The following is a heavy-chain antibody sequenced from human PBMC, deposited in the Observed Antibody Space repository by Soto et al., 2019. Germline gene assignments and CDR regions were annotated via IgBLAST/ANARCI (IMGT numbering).Heavy chain of an antibody. J-gene: IGHJ4*02. CDR2: ISSSSSTI. CDR3: AREAPDFWSGYYVNY. D-gene: IGHD3-3*01. Sequence: EVQLVESGGGLVQPGGSLRLSCAASGFTFSSYSMNWVRQAPGKGLEWVSYISSSSSTIYYADSVKGRFTIPRDNAKNSLYLQMNRPRAEDTAVYYCAREAPDFWSGYYVNYWGQGTLVTVSS. CDR1: GFTFSSYS. V-gene: IGHV3-48*01.